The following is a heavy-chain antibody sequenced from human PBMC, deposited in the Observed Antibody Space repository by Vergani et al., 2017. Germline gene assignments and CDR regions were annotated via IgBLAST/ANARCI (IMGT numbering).Heavy chain of an antibody. D-gene: IGHD3-3*01. J-gene: IGHJ4*02. Sequence: QVQLQQWGAGLLKPSETLSLTCAVYGGSFSGYYWSWFRQPPGKGLEWIGEINHSGSTNYNPSLKSRVTISVATSTTQFSLKLSSVTAADTAVYYCARGQRGGRRITIFGVVSNWGQGTLVTVSS. CDR3: ARGQRGGRRITIFGVVSN. CDR1: GGSFSGYY. CDR2: INHSGST. V-gene: IGHV4-34*01.